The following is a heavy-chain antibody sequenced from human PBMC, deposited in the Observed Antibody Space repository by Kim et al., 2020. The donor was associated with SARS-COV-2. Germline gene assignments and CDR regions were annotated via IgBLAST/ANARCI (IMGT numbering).Heavy chain of an antibody. CDR2: IYYDGSNR. J-gene: IGHJ3*02. D-gene: IGHD6-25*01. Sequence: GGSLRLSCAASGFSFSDYAMHWVRQAPGKGLEWVAVIYYDGSNRYYGDSVKGRFTISRDNSKNTLYLEMNSLRAEDTAVYYCASLSSGHAFDIWGQGTMV. V-gene: IGHV3-33*01. CDR1: GFSFSDYA. CDR3: ASLSSGHAFDI.